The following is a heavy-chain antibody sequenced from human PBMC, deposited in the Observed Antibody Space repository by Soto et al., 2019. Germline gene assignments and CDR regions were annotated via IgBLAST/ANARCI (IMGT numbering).Heavy chain of an antibody. CDR1: GGSISSGGYS. CDR3: ASNVAADDALEV. J-gene: IGHJ3*01. D-gene: IGHD2-15*01. CDR2: IYHSGNT. V-gene: IGHV4-30-2*01. Sequence: TLSLTCAVSGGSISSGGYSWTWIRQPPGKGLEWIGYIYHSGNTYYNPSLKSRVTISGDRSKNQFTLNLSSVTAAGTAVYYCASNVAADDALEVWGQGTRVTVSS.